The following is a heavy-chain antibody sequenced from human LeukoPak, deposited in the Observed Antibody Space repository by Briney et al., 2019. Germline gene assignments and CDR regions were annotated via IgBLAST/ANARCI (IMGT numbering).Heavy chain of an antibody. D-gene: IGHD4/OR15-4a*01. J-gene: IGHJ4*02. Sequence: GGSLRLSCAASGFTFSSYWMTWVRQTPGKGLEWVANIKHDGSEDYFVDSVKGRFTISRDDAENSLHLQMSSLRAEDTAVYYCARSANYGGHAFFDYWGQGILVIVSS. V-gene: IGHV3-7*01. CDR3: ARSANYGGHAFFDY. CDR2: IKHDGSED. CDR1: GFTFSSYW.